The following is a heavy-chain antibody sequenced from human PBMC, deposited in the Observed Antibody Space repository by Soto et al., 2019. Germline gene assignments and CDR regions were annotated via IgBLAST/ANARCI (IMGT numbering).Heavy chain of an antibody. J-gene: IGHJ4*02. CDR3: TTGHRRITSFGVVTPDDY. D-gene: IGHD3-3*01. Sequence: EVQLVESGGGLVKPGGSLRLSCAASGFTFSNAWMSWVRQAPGKGRDWVGRIKSKTDGGTTDYAAPVKGRFTISRDDSKNTLYLQMNSLKTEDTAVYYCTTGHRRITSFGVVTPDDYWGQGTLVTASS. CDR2: IKSKTDGGTT. V-gene: IGHV3-15*01. CDR1: GFTFSNAW.